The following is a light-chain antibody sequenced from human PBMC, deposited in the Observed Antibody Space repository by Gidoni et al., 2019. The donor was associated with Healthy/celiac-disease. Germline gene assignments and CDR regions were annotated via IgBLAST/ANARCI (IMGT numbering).Light chain of an antibody. CDR2: GAS. V-gene: IGKV3-20*01. CDR3: QQYGSSX. J-gene: IGKJ4*01. Sequence: EIVLTQSPGTLSLSPGERATLSCRASQSVSSSYLAWYQQKPGQAPRLLIYGASSRATGIPDRFSGSGSGTDFTLTISRLEPEDFAVYYCQQYGSSXFXGGTKVEIK. CDR1: QSVSSSY.